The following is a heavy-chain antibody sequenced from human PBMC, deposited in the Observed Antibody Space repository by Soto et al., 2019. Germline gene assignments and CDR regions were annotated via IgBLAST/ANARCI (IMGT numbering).Heavy chain of an antibody. CDR3: ARFPSPPTVTRNYYCDY. CDR2: IYYSGST. Sequence: SETLSLTCTVSGGSISSGDYYWSWIRQPPGKGLEWIGYIYYSGSTYYNPSLKSRVTISVDTSKNQFSLKLSSVTAADTAVYYCARFPSPPTVTRNYYCDYWGQGTLGTVSA. D-gene: IGHD5-12*01. J-gene: IGHJ4*02. V-gene: IGHV4-30-4*01. CDR1: GGSISSGDYY.